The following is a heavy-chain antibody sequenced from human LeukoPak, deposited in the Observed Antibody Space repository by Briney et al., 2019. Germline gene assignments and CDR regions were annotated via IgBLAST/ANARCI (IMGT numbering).Heavy chain of an antibody. V-gene: IGHV3-30*04. Sequence: GRSLRLSCAASGFTFSSYAMHWVRQAPGKGLEWVAVISYDGSNKYYADSVKGRFTISRDNSKNTLYLQMNSLRAEDTAVYYYARENYYDSSGYYYVGYFDYWGQGTLVTVSS. J-gene: IGHJ4*02. CDR1: GFTFSSYA. D-gene: IGHD3-22*01. CDR3: ARENYYDSSGYYYVGYFDY. CDR2: ISYDGSNK.